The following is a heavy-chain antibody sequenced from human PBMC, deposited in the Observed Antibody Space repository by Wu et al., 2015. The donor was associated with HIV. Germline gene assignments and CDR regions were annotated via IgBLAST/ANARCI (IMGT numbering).Heavy chain of an antibody. D-gene: IGHD3-9*01. Sequence: QVQLVQSGAEVKKPGSSVKVSCKASGGTFSSYVISWVRQAPGQGLEWMGWINPNSGGTNYAQKFQGRVTMTRDTSISTAYMELSRLRSDDTAVYYCARASETGSLGYYYYMDVWGKGTTVTVSS. V-gene: IGHV1-2*02. CDR1: GGTFSSYV. CDR3: ARASETGSLGYYYYMDV. CDR2: INPNSGGT. J-gene: IGHJ6*03.